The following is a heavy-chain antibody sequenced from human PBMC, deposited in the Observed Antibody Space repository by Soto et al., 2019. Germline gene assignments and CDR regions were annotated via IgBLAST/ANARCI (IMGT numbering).Heavy chain of an antibody. CDR1: GGTFNTYA. CDR3: ARGGWGGCGGSPFTYYGMAV. V-gene: IGHV1-69*01. J-gene: IGHJ6*02. CDR2: FIPIFAQA. Sequence: QVQLVQSGPEVKRPGSSVKVSCKASGGTFNTYAIYWVRQAPGQGLEWMGGFIPIFAQANDALKFQDRVTITADESTKTAYIVLSSLRFADKAVYYCARGGWGGCGGSPFTYYGMAVWGQGTTVTVSS. D-gene: IGHD3-16*01.